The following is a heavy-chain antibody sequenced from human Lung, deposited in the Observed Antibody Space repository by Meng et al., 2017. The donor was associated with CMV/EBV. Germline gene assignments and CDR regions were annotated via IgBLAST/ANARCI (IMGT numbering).Heavy chain of an antibody. CDR2: ISSRGYGGTT. Sequence: SCTASGFTFGGYAMSWVRQAPGKGLEWVGFISSRGYGGTTEFAASVKGRFTISKDDSKSIDNLQMNSLKTEDTAVYFCTRNRGTSYFDFWCLGTSVTVSS. CDR3: TRNRGTSYFDF. D-gene: IGHD3-16*01. CDR1: GFTFGGYA. V-gene: IGHV3-49*04. J-gene: IGHJ4*02.